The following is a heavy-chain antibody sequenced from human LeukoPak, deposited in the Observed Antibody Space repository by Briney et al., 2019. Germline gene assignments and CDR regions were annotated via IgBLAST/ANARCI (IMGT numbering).Heavy chain of an antibody. D-gene: IGHD1-1*01. CDR3: ARGKAGNAEYFQH. V-gene: IGHV3-66*01. J-gene: IGHJ1*01. CDR2: IYTGSNT. CDR1: GFTVSSYF. Sequence: GGSLRLSCAASGFTVSSYFMSWVRQAPGKGLEWVSVIYTGSNTYYADSVKGRFTISRDNSKNTLYLQMNSLRAEDTAVYYCARGKAGNAEYFQHWGQGTLVTVSS.